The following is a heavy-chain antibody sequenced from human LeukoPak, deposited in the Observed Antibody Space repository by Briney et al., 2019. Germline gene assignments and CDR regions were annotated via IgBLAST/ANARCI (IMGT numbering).Heavy chain of an antibody. Sequence: SETLSLTCTVSGGSISSYYWSWIRQPAGKGLEWIGRIYTSGSTNYNPSLKSRVTMSVDTSKNQFSLKLSSVTAADTAVYYCARDSEDIVVVPAGNIVLNWFDPWGQGTLVTVSS. CDR3: ARDSEDIVVVPAGNIVLNWFDP. J-gene: IGHJ5*02. CDR1: GGSISSYY. V-gene: IGHV4-4*07. D-gene: IGHD2-2*01. CDR2: IYTSGST.